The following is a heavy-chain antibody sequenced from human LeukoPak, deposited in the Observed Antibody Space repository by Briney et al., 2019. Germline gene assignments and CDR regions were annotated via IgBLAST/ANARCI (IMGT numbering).Heavy chain of an antibody. V-gene: IGHV4-34*01. Sequence: PSETLSLTCAVYGGSFSGYYWSWIRQPPGKGLEWIGEINHSGSTNYNPSLKSRVTISVDTSKNQFSLKLSSVTAADTAVYYCARGRLVRGATYDYWGQGTLVIVSA. D-gene: IGHD3-10*01. CDR1: GGSFSGYY. CDR2: INHSGST. CDR3: ARGRLVRGATYDY. J-gene: IGHJ4*02.